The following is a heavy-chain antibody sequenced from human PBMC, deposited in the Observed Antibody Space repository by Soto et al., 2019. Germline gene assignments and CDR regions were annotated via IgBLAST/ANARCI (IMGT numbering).Heavy chain of an antibody. CDR2: ISGSGGST. D-gene: IGHD6-19*01. CDR3: ASRSSGWYFDY. J-gene: IGHJ4*02. CDR1: GFTFSSYA. V-gene: IGHV3-23*01. Sequence: EVQLLESGGGLVQPGGSLRLSCAASGFTFSSYAMSWVRQAPGKGLEWVSVISGSGGSTYYADSVKGRFTISRDNSKKTLYRQMNSLRAEDTAVYYCASRSSGWYFDYWGQGTLVTVSS.